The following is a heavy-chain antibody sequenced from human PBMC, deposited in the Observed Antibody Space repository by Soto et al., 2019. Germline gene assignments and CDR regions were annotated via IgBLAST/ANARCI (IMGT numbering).Heavy chain of an antibody. D-gene: IGHD6-19*01. CDR2: INHSGST. CDR3: ARGPKGWSSGSTRVPSFDY. CDR1: GGSFSGYY. V-gene: IGHV4-34*01. Sequence: PSETLSLTCAVYGGSFSGYYWSWIRQPPGKGLEWIGEINHSGSTNYNPSLKSRVTISVDTSKNQFSLKLSSVTAADTAVYYCARGPKGWSSGSTRVPSFDYWGQGTLVTVSS. J-gene: IGHJ4*02.